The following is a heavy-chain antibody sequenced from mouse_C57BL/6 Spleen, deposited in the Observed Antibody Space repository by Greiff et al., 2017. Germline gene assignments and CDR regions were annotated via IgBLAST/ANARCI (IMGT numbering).Heavy chain of an antibody. J-gene: IGHJ2*01. Sequence: EVQLQQSGAELVRPGASVKLSCTASGFNIKDDYMHWVKQRPEQGLEWIGWIDPENGDTEYASKFQGKATITADTSSNTAYLQLSSLTSEDTAVYYCTTYTVDPVYFDYWGQGTTLTVSS. CDR3: TTYTVDPVYFDY. CDR2: IDPENGDT. V-gene: IGHV14-4*01. D-gene: IGHD1-1*01. CDR1: GFNIKDDY.